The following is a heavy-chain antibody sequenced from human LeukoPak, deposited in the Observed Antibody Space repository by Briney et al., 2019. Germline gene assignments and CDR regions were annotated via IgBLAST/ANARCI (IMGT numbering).Heavy chain of an antibody. CDR3: ARDLGFGYFDY. D-gene: IGHD3-16*01. CDR2: IYYSGNT. V-gene: IGHV4-59*01. J-gene: IGHJ4*02. Sequence: SETLSLTCTVSGGSISSYYWSWIRQSPGKGQEWIGDIYYSGNTNYNPSLKSRVTISVDTSKNQFSLKLSSVTAADTAVYYCARDLGFGYFDYWGQGTLVTVSS. CDR1: GGSISSYY.